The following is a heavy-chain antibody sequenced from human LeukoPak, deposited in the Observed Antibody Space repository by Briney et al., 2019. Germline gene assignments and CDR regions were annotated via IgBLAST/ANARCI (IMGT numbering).Heavy chain of an antibody. CDR2: IYYSGST. V-gene: IGHV4-39*01. D-gene: IGHD2-21*02. CDR1: GGSISSSSYY. J-gene: IGHJ4*02. Sequence: SETLSLTCTVSGGSISSSSYYWGWIRQPPGRGLEWIGSIYYSGSTYYNPSLKSRVTISVDTSKNQFSLKLSSVTAADTAAYYCARLGVTAAGPQDYWGQGSLVTVSS. CDR3: ARLGVTAAGPQDY.